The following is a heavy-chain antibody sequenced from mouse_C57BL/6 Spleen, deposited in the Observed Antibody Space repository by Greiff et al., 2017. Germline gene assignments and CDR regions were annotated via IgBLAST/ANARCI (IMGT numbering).Heavy chain of an antibody. CDR1: GYTFTSYD. V-gene: IGHV1-85*01. CDR3: ARENYSNPTTGFAY. Sequence: VKLQESGPELVKPGASVKLSCKASGYTFTSYDINWVKQRPGQGLEWIGWIYPRDDSTKYNEKFKGKATLTVDTSSSTAYMELHSLTSEDSAVYFCARENYSNPTTGFAYWCQGTLVTVSA. J-gene: IGHJ3*01. CDR2: IYPRDDST. D-gene: IGHD1-1*02.